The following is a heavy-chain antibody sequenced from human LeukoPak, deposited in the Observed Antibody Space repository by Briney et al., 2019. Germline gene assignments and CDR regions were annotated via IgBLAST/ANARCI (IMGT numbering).Heavy chain of an antibody. D-gene: IGHD2-2*01. J-gene: IGHJ5*02. CDR2: IYYSGST. Sequence: SETLSLTCTVSGGSISSSSYYWGWIRQPPGKGLEWIGSIYYSGSTYYNPSLRSRVTMSVDTSKNQFSLKLSSVTAADTAVYYCARSACSSTSCYAHPDNWFDPWGQGTLVTVSS. CDR3: ARSACSSTSCYAHPDNWFDP. CDR1: GGSISSSSYY. V-gene: IGHV4-39*07.